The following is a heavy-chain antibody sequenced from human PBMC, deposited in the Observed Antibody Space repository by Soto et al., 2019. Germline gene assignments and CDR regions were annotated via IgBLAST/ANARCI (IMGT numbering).Heavy chain of an antibody. Sequence: GGSLRLACPANGFPFSDYCRHSVRQAPGKGLEWVAVITYDGSNKYYADSVKGRFTISRDNSKNTLYLQMNSLRDVDTAVYYCTKPQSVGDSEKFQHWGQGTLVTFSS. CDR3: TKPQSVGDSEKFQH. CDR2: ITYDGSNK. CDR1: GFPFSDYC. J-gene: IGHJ1*01. D-gene: IGHD3-3*01. V-gene: IGHV3-30*18.